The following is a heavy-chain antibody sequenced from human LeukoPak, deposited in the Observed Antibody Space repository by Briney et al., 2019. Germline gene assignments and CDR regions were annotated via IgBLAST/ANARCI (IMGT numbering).Heavy chain of an antibody. V-gene: IGHV4-59*01. D-gene: IGHD3-22*01. CDR1: GGSISSYY. CDR3: ARGGTAYYYDSSGTIDY. Sequence: PSETLSLTCTVSGGSISSYYWGWIRQPPGKGLEWIGYIYYSGSTNYNPSPKSRVTISVDTSKNQFSLKLSSVTAADTAVYYCARGGTAYYYDSSGTIDYWGQGTLVTVSS. CDR2: IYYSGST. J-gene: IGHJ4*02.